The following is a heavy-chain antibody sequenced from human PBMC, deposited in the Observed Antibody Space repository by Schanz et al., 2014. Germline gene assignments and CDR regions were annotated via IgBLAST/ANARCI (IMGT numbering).Heavy chain of an antibody. CDR1: GFTFSTYY. V-gene: IGHV3-21*01. D-gene: IGHD2-21*02. CDR2: ISSSSSYI. J-gene: IGHJ6*03. Sequence: AQVVESGGGVVKPGGSLRLSCAASGFTFSTYYMNWVRQAPGKGLEWVSSISSSSSYISYADSVKGRFTISRDNAKNSLYLQMNSLRAEDTAVYYCARPSDSSWYMDVWGKGTTVTVSS. CDR3: ARPSDSSWYMDV.